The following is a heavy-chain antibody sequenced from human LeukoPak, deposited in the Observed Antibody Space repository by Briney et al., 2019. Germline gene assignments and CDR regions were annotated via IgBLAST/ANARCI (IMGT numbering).Heavy chain of an antibody. D-gene: IGHD5-12*01. Sequence: SETLSLTCPVSGGSISSYYWSWIRQPPGKGLEWIGYIYYSGSTNYNPSLKSRVTISVDTSKNQFSLKLSSVTAADTAVYYCARVRNSGYDSGIDYWGQGTLVTVSS. J-gene: IGHJ4*02. CDR1: GGSISSYY. CDR3: ARVRNSGYDSGIDY. V-gene: IGHV4-59*01. CDR2: IYYSGST.